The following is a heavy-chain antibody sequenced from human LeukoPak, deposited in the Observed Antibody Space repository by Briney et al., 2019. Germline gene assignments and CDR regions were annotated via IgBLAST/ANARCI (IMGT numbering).Heavy chain of an antibody. Sequence: GGSLRLSCAASGFTFSSDAMSWVRQVPGKGLEWVSAISGGGGSTYYADSVKGRFTISRDNSRNTLDLQMNSLTAEDTAVYYCAKHLWRDVVSLGEGYYFGSWGQGTLVSVSS. D-gene: IGHD3-10*01. CDR2: ISGGGGST. V-gene: IGHV3-23*01. CDR1: GFTFSSDA. J-gene: IGHJ4*02. CDR3: AKHLWRDVVSLGEGYYFGS.